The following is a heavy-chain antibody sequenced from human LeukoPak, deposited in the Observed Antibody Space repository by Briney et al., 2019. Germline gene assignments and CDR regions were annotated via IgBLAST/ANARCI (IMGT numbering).Heavy chain of an antibody. CDR1: GGTFSSYA. V-gene: IGHV1-69*05. CDR3: ARVLGTMVREAAFDI. Sequence: GASVKVSCKASGGTFSSYAISWVRQAPGQGLEWMGGIIPIFGTANYAQKLQGRVTMTTDTSTSTAYMELRSLRSDDTAVYYCARVLGTMVREAAFDIWGQGTMVTVSS. J-gene: IGHJ3*02. D-gene: IGHD4/OR15-4a*01. CDR2: IIPIFGTA.